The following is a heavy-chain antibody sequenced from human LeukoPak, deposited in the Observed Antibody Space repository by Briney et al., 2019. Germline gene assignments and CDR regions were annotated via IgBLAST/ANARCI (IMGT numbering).Heavy chain of an antibody. V-gene: IGHV3-21*01. D-gene: IGHD3-22*01. CDR2: ISSSSSYI. Sequence: GGSLRLSCAASGFTFSSYSMNWVRQAPGKGLEWVSSISSSSSYIYYADSVKGRFTISRDNAKNSLYLQMNSLRAEDTAVYYCARVRLRDYYDSSQFLDYWGQGTLVTVSS. J-gene: IGHJ4*02. CDR3: ARVRLRDYYDSSQFLDY. CDR1: GFTFSSYS.